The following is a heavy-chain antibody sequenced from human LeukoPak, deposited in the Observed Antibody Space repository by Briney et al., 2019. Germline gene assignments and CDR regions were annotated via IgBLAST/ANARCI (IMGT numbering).Heavy chain of an antibody. V-gene: IGHV3-48*01. CDR1: GFTFSSYS. Sequence: TGGSLRLSCAASGFTFSSYSMNWVRQAPGKGLEWVSYISSSSSTIYYADFVKGRFTISRDNAKNSLYLQMNSLRAEDTAVYYCARRRIAAAGNYFDYWGQGTLVTVSS. CDR2: ISSSSSTI. CDR3: ARRRIAAAGNYFDY. J-gene: IGHJ4*02. D-gene: IGHD6-13*01.